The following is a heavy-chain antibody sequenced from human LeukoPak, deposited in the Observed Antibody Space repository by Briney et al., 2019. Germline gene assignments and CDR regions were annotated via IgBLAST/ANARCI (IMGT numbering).Heavy chain of an antibody. V-gene: IGHV3-30-3*01. J-gene: IGHJ6*02. D-gene: IGHD1-26*01. CDR2: ISYDGSNK. Sequence: GRSLRLSCAASGFTFSSYAMHWVRQAPGKGLEWVAVISYDGSNKYYADSVKGRFTISRDNSKNTLYLQMNSLRAEDTAVYYCARDPALSSVGARGIYYYYGMDVWGQGTTVTVSS. CDR1: GFTFSSYA. CDR3: ARDPALSSVGARGIYYYYGMDV.